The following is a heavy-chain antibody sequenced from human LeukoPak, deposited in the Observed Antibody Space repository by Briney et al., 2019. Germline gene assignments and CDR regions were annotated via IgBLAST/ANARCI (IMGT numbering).Heavy chain of an antibody. Sequence: SETLSLTCTVSGGSISSSSYYWGWIRQPPGKGLEWIGSIYYSGSTYYNPSLKSRVTISVDTSKNQFSLKLSSVTAADTAVYYCARESIAVAQFHPDGDHYYYYMDVWGKGATVTVSS. D-gene: IGHD6-19*01. CDR1: GGSISSSSYY. CDR3: ARESIAVAQFHPDGDHYYYYMDV. CDR2: IYYSGST. V-gene: IGHV4-39*02. J-gene: IGHJ6*03.